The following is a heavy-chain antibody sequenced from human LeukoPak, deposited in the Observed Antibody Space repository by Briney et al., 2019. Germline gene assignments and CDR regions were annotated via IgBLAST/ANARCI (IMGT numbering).Heavy chain of an antibody. D-gene: IGHD2-15*01. V-gene: IGHV3-15*01. CDR1: GFTFSNAW. CDR3: ARGLYCSGGSCLGFDS. Sequence: GGSLRLSCAASGFTFSNAWMSWVRQAPGRGLEWVGRIKSKTDGGTTDYAAPVKGRFTISRDDSKNTLYLQMNSLRAEDTAVYYCARGLYCSGGSCLGFDSWGQGALVTVSS. J-gene: IGHJ4*02. CDR2: IKSKTDGGTT.